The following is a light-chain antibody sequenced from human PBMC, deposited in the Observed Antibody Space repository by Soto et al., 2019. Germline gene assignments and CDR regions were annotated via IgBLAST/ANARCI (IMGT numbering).Light chain of an antibody. CDR3: QQRASWVT. Sequence: ESMLTQSPATLSLSQGERATLSCRASQSVSSYLGWFQQKPGQAPRLLIYDASNRATGIPARFSGSGSETDFTLTISSLEPEDSAVYYCQQRASWVTFGQGTRLEIK. CDR2: DAS. J-gene: IGKJ5*01. CDR1: QSVSSY. V-gene: IGKV3-11*01.